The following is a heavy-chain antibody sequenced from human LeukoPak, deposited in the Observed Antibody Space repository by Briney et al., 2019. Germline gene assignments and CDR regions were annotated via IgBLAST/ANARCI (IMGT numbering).Heavy chain of an antibody. D-gene: IGHD2-21*02. V-gene: IGHV4-39*01. CDR2: IRYSGTT. J-gene: IGHJ4*02. Sequence: TLSLTCTVSGGSISSTYDHWDWIRQPPGKGLEWMGSIRYSGTTYYNPSLKGRVTIFVDTSNNQFSLRLSSVTAADTAVYYCARRLHYFDYWGQGSLVTVSS. CDR3: ARRLHYFDY. CDR1: GGSISSTYDH.